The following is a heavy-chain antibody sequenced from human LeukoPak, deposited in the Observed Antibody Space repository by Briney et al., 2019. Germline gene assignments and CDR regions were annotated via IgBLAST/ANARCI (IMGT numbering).Heavy chain of an antibody. J-gene: IGHJ4*02. CDR2: INPSGGST. CDR1: GYTFTSYY. V-gene: IGHV1-46*01. D-gene: IGHD2-21*02. Sequence: GASVKVSCKASGYTFTSYYMHWVRQAPGQGLEWMGIINPSGGSTSYAQKFQGRVTRTRDTSTSTVYMELSSLRSEDTAVYYCARDGDIVVVTAIPSPPDYWGQGTLVTVSS. CDR3: ARDGDIVVVTAIPSPPDY.